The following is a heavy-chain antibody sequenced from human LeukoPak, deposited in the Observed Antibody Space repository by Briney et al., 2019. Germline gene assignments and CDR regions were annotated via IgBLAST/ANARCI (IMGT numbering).Heavy chain of an antibody. D-gene: IGHD6-19*01. CDR2: ISYDGGKK. V-gene: IGHV3-30*18. CDR3: AKKTVTGRSAAYFDY. Sequence: GRSLRLSCEASGFTFATYGMHWVRQAPGKGPEWVAFISYDGGKKYYPDSVKGRFTISRDNSKNTLYLQMDSLRAEDTAVYYCAKKTVTGRSAAYFDYWGQGTLVTVSS. CDR1: GFTFATYG. J-gene: IGHJ4*02.